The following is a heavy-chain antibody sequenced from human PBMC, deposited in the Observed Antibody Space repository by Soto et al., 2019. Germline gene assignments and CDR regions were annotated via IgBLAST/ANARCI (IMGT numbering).Heavy chain of an antibody. CDR3: ARQRCSSTSCYLPYYFDY. Sequence: QLQLQESGPGLVKPSETLSLTCTVSGGSISSSSYYWGWIRQPPGKGLEWNGSIYYSGSTYYNPSLENRVTISVDKSKNQFSLKLSSVTAAHTAVYYCARQRCSSTSCYLPYYFDYWGQGTLVTVSS. J-gene: IGHJ4*02. CDR1: GGSISSSSYY. V-gene: IGHV4-39*01. D-gene: IGHD2-2*01. CDR2: IYYSGST.